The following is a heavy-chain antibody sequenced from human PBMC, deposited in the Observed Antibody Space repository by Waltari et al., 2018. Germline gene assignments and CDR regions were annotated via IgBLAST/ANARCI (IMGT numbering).Heavy chain of an antibody. D-gene: IGHD6-19*01. CDR2: INWNSGSI. V-gene: IGHV3-9*01. J-gene: IGHJ4*02. Sequence: DVQLVESGGGLVQPGTSLRLSCVASGFIFDDYVMPWVRQAPGKGLEWVSGINWNSGSIAYADSVKGRFIISRDNAKNSLYLQLNSLRPEDTALYYCAKEGKYASGWAYFDYWGQGTLVTVSS. CDR1: GFIFDDYV. CDR3: AKEGKYASGWAYFDY.